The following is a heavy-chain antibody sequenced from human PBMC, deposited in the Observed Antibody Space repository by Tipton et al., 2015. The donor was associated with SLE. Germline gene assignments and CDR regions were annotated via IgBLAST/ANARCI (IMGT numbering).Heavy chain of an antibody. V-gene: IGHV3-9*01. Sequence: RSLRLSCGASGFTFENFAMHWVRQAPGKGLAWVSGISWNTFDVDYADSVKGRFTISRDNAKNSLYLQMNSLRVDDTAVYYCGRGVLSERSVGMDVWGQGTTVIVSS. CDR3: GRGVLSERSVGMDV. CDR1: GFTFENFA. CDR2: ISWNTFDV. D-gene: IGHD1-26*01. J-gene: IGHJ6*02.